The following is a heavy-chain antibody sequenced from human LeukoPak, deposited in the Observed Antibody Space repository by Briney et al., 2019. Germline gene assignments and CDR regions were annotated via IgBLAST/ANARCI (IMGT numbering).Heavy chain of an antibody. CDR2: IYGGGTT. CDR3: ARGIPFGGWLDP. V-gene: IGHV3-66*01. J-gene: IGHJ5*02. D-gene: IGHD3-16*01. Sequence: PGGTLRLSCAASGFTVSSNYMSWARQTPGKGLEWVSVIYGGGTTYYADSVKGRFTISRDNSKNTLYLQMNNLRVEDTAVYFCARGIPFGGWLDPWGQGTPVTVSS. CDR1: GFTVSSNY.